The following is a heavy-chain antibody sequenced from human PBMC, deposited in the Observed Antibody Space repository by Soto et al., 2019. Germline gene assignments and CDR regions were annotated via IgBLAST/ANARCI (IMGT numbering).Heavy chain of an antibody. D-gene: IGHD2-8*01. CDR3: ARVPIGKYGVWNY. V-gene: IGHV3-74*01. CDR1: GFTFSSYW. J-gene: IGHJ4*02. Sequence: EEQLVESGGGLVQPGGSLRLSCAASGFTFSSYWMHWDRQAPGKGLVWVSRINPGGTITDYADSVKGRFTISRDNAKNTVYLQVNSLRGDDTAEYFCARVPIGKYGVWNYWGQGTLVTVSS. CDR2: INPGGTIT.